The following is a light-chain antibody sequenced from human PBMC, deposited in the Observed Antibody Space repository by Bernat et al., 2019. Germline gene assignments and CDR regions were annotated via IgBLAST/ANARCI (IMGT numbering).Light chain of an antibody. Sequence: EIVMTQSPATLSVSPGERATLSCRASQSVSSNLAWYQQKPGQAPRLPIYGASTRATGIPARFSGSGSGTEFTLTISSLQSEDFAVYYCQQYNNWAPGTFGPGTKVDIK. V-gene: IGKV3-15*01. CDR1: QSVSSN. CDR2: GAS. J-gene: IGKJ3*01. CDR3: QQYNNWAPGT.